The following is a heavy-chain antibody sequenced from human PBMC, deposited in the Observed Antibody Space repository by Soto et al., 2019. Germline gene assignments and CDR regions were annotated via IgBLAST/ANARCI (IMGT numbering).Heavy chain of an antibody. CDR2: IIPIFGTA. V-gene: IGHV1-69*06. CDR1: GGTFSSYA. CDR3: ARRGFIAAAGLYYYYGMDV. Sequence: QVQLVQSGAEVKKPGSSVKVSCKASGGTFSSYAISWVRQAPGQGLEWMGGIIPIFGTANYAQKFQGRVTITADKSTSTAYMELSCLRSEDTAVYYCARRGFIAAAGLYYYYGMDVWGQGTTVTVSS. D-gene: IGHD6-13*01. J-gene: IGHJ6*02.